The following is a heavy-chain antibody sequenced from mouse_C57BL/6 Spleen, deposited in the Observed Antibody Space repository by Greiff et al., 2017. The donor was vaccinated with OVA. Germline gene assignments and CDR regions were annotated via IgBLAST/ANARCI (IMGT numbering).Heavy chain of an antibody. CDR1: GYTFTDYE. D-gene: IGHD1-1*01. CDR2: IDPETGGT. CDR3: TRGYYYGSSFFDY. V-gene: IGHV1-15*01. J-gene: IGHJ2*01. Sequence: LVESGAELVRPGASVTLSCKASGYTFTDYEMHWVKQTPVHGLEWIGAIDPETGGTAYNQKFKGKAILTADKSSSTAYMELRSLTSEDSAVYYCTRGYYYGSSFFDYWGQGTTLTVSS.